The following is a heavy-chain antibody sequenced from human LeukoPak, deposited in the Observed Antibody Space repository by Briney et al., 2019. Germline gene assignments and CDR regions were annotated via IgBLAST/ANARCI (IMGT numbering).Heavy chain of an antibody. V-gene: IGHV3-33*01. CDR1: GFTFSSYG. J-gene: IGHJ5*02. D-gene: IGHD4-23*01. CDR3: VRDRAGGNSVWFDP. Sequence: GGSLRLSCAASGFTFSSYGMHWVRQAPGKGLEWVAVIWYDGSKTYYADSVKGRFTISRDSSKKTLSLQMNSLRDEDTAVYYCVRDRAGGNSVWFDPWGQGTLVTVSS. CDR2: IWYDGSKT.